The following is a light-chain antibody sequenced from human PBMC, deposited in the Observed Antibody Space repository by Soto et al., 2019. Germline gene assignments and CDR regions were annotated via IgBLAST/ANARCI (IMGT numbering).Light chain of an antibody. CDR3: QQYYSTLWT. CDR1: HSVLYSSNNKNY. J-gene: IGKJ1*01. Sequence: DIVMTQSPDSLSVSLGERATINCKFSHSVLYSSNNKNYLAWYQQTPGQPPKLLIYWASTRESGVPDRFSGSGSGTDFNLTITSLQAEDVAVYYCQQYYSTLWTFGQGTKVEIK. V-gene: IGKV4-1*01. CDR2: WAS.